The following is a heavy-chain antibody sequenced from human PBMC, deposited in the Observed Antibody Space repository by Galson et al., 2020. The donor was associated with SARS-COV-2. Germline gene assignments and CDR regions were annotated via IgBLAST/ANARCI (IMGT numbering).Heavy chain of an antibody. J-gene: IGHJ6*02. CDR2: ISYDGSNK. CDR1: GFTFSSYA. V-gene: IGHV3-30-3*01. Sequence: GESLKISCAASGFTFSSYAMHWVRQAPGKGLEWVAVISYDGSNKYYADSVKGRFTISSDNSKNTLYLQMNSLRAEDTAVYYCARGWGGSYYYGMDVWGQGTTVTVSS. CDR3: ARGWGGSYYYGMDV. D-gene: IGHD1-26*01.